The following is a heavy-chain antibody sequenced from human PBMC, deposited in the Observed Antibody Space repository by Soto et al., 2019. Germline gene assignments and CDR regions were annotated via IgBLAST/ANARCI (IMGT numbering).Heavy chain of an antibody. V-gene: IGHV3-7*01. Sequence: GGSLRLSCVASGFSFSSHWMNWVRQAPGKGPEWVANVNQDESEKYYVDSVRGRFTISRDNAKNSLHLHMNSLRAEDTAVYYCEAAVGWGQGTLVTVSS. CDR3: EAAVG. J-gene: IGHJ4*02. CDR1: GFSFSSHW. D-gene: IGHD6-19*01. CDR2: VNQDESEK.